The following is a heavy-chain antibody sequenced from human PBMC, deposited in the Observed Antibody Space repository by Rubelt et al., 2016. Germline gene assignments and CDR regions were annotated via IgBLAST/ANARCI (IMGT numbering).Heavy chain of an antibody. CDR3: ARQTYSSSCRD. CDR2: IYYSGST. D-gene: IGHD6-13*01. Sequence: QVQLQQWGAGLLKPSETLSLTCAVSGGSISSSSYYWGWIRQPPGKGLEWIGSIYYSGSTYYNPSLKTRVTISVDTSKNQFSLKLSSVTAADTAVYYCARQTYSSSCRDWGQGTLVTVSS. J-gene: IGHJ4*02. CDR1: GGSISSSSYY. V-gene: IGHV4-39*01.